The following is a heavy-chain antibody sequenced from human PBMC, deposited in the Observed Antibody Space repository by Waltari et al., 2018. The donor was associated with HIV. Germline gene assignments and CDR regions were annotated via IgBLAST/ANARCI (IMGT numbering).Heavy chain of an antibody. CDR1: GSTFPRYC. V-gene: IGHV1-2*02. Sequence: QVQLVRSAAEVTKPGASVRASCKASGSTFPRYCIHTMHQAPGQGPEWLGWIKPNSGGRNYAQNFQGRVTMTRDTSISTAYRELSRLRSGDTAVYYCATPSYDSSGYYSAGSEFDYWGQATLVTVSS. D-gene: IGHD3-22*01. CDR3: ATPSYDSSGYYSAGSEFDY. J-gene: IGHJ4*02. CDR2: IKPNSGGR.